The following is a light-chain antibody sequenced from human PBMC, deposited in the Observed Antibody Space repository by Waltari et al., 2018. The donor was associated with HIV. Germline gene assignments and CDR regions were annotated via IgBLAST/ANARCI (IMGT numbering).Light chain of an antibody. CDR3: SSYTSSSTYV. Sequence: QSALTQPASVSGSPAQSLTISCTGTSTDVGSSKYLSWHQQQPGEAPKLIIHDVSDRPSGISNRFSGSKSGNTASLTISGLQTEDEADYYCSSYTSSSTYVFGTGTRVTVL. CDR1: STDVGSSKY. V-gene: IGLV2-14*03. J-gene: IGLJ1*01. CDR2: DVS.